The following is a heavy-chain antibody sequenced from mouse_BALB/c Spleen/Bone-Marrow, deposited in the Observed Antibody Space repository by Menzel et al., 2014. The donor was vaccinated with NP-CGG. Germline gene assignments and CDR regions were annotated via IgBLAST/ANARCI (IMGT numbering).Heavy chain of an antibody. CDR1: GFTFSSYG. D-gene: IGHD1-1*01. Sequence: EVKLMESGGGLVQPGGSLKLSCAASGFTFSSYGMSWVRQTPDKRLELVATINSNGGSTYYPDSVKGRFTISRDNAKNTLYLQMSSLKSEDTAMYYCAREYYGSSYAMDYWGQGTSVTVSS. J-gene: IGHJ4*01. CDR3: AREYYGSSYAMDY. CDR2: INSNGGST. V-gene: IGHV5-6-3*01.